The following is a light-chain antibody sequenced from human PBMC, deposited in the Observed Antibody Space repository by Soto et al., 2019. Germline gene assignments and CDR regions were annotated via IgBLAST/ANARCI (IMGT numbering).Light chain of an antibody. J-gene: IGLJ1*01. Sequence: QSALTQPRSVCGSPGQSVAISCTGTSRDVDAYDFVSWYQHHPGKAPKLIISEVSQRPSGVSHRFSRSKSGNTASLTTSGLQADHADDYFCCSFAGSFYVFGTGTKVTVL. CDR3: CSFAGSFYV. CDR1: SRDVDAYDF. CDR2: EVS. V-gene: IGLV2-11*01.